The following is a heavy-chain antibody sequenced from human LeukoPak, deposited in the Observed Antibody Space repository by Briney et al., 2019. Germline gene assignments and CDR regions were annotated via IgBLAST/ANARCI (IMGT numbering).Heavy chain of an antibody. CDR2: IYYSGGT. CDR1: GGSISSSSYY. Sequence: SETLSLTCTVSGGSISSSSYYWGWIRQPPGKGLEWIGSIYYSGGTYYNPSLKSQVTISVDTSKNQFSLKLSSVTAADTAVYSCARAIHNFYFFMDVWGKGTTVTVSS. J-gene: IGHJ6*03. V-gene: IGHV4-39*01. CDR3: ARAIHNFYFFMDV.